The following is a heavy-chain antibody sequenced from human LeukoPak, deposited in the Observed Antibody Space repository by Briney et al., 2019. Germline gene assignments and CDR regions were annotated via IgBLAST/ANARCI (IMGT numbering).Heavy chain of an antibody. J-gene: IGHJ6*02. V-gene: IGHV4-38-2*02. CDR1: GYSISSGYY. D-gene: IGHD3-10*01. Sequence: SETLSLTCTVSGYSISSGYYWGWIRQPPGKGLEWIGSIYHSGSTYYNPSLKSRVTISVDTSKNQFSLKLSSVTAADTAVYYCARALTMVRGMDVWGQGTTVTVSS. CDR2: IYHSGST. CDR3: ARALTMVRGMDV.